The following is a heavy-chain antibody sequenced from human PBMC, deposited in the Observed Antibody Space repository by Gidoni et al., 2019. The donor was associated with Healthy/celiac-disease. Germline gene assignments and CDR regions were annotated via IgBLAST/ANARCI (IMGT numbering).Heavy chain of an antibody. CDR1: GGSFKGYY. CDR3: SRSLPISYCSSWYGANYYYGMDV. CDR2: INHSVRT. J-gene: IGHJ6*02. D-gene: IGHD6-13*01. Sequence: VQLQQWGAGLLKPSETLSLTSDVYGGSFKGYYWSWIRKPPGKGLHWIGEINHSVRTNYNPSLTSRVTFSVDTSTIQFSLKLSSVTAADTAVYYCSRSLPISYCSSWYGANYYYGMDVWGQGTTVTVSS. V-gene: IGHV4-34*01.